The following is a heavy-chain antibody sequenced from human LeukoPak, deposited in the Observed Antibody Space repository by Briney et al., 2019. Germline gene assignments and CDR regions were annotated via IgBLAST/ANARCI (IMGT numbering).Heavy chain of an antibody. Sequence: SETLSLTCTVSGGSIRTDGSYWAWIRQPPGKGLEWIGSIYIDGIAHYNSSLQSRVTLSIDTSKNHFSLRLTSVTAADTAVFYCARLFTRAWEYRYGMDVWGQGTAVTVSS. V-gene: IGHV4-39*02. D-gene: IGHD1-26*01. CDR3: ARLFTRAWEYRYGMDV. CDR1: GGSIRTDGSY. J-gene: IGHJ6*02. CDR2: IYIDGIA.